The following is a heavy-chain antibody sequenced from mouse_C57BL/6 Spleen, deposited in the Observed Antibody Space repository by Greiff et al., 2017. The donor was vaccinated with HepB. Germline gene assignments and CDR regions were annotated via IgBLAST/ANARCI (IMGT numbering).Heavy chain of an antibody. J-gene: IGHJ4*01. CDR2: ILPGSGST. D-gene: IGHD2-4*01. V-gene: IGHV1-9*01. CDR3: ARYNYDYDDGDYYAMDY. Sequence: QVQLKESGAELMKPGASVKLSCKATGYTFTGYWIEWVKQRPGHGLEWIGEILPGSGSTNYNEKFKGKATFTADTSSNTAYMQLSSLTTEDSAIYYCARYNYDYDDGDYYAMDYWGQGTSVTVSS. CDR1: GYTFTGYW.